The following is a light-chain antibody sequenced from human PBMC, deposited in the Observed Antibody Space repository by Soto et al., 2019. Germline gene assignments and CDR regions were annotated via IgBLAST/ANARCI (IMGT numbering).Light chain of an antibody. CDR1: SGDVGRYSY. V-gene: IGLV2-8*01. J-gene: IGLJ2*01. CDR3: SSYAGSNNLV. Sequence: QSALTQPPSASGSPGQSVTISCTGTSGDVGRYSYVSWYQQHPGKAPKLLIYEVSKRPSGVPDRFSGSKSGNTASLTVSGLQAEDEADYYCSSYAGSNNLVFGRGTKLTVL. CDR2: EVS.